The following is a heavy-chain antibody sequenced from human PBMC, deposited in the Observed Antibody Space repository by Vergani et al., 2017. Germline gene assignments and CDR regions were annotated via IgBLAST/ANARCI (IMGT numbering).Heavy chain of an antibody. D-gene: IGHD2-2*01. V-gene: IGHV3-30*03. CDR1: GFTSSYYG. CDR2: ISYDGTQK. Sequence: QVHLVESGGGVVQPGRSLRLSCVVSGFTSSYYGMHWVRQAPGKGLEWVAVISYDGTQKYYADSVKGRFTISRDNSKNTLYLQMNSLRAEDTAVYYCARDFSVVPAAYFDYWGQGTLVTVSS. J-gene: IGHJ4*02. CDR3: ARDFSVVPAAYFDY.